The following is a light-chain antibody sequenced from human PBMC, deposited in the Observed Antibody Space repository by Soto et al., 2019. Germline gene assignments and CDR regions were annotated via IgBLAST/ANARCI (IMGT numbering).Light chain of an antibody. CDR2: HAS. CDR1: QSVTNS. V-gene: IGKV3-11*01. Sequence: EIVLTQSPATLSLSPGERATLSCRARQSVTNSLAWYQQKPGQAPRLLIYHASNRATGIPARFSGSGSGTDFTLTISSLEPADFAVYYCQQRRTFGQGTKVEIK. CDR3: QQRRT. J-gene: IGKJ1*01.